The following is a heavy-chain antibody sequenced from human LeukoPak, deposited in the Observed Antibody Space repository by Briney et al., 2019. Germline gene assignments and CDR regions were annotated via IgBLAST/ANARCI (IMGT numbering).Heavy chain of an antibody. Sequence: GASVKVSCKASGYTFTGHYMHWVRQAPGQGLEWMRRSNPNSGGTNYAQKFQGRVTMTRDTSISTAYMELSRLRSDDTAVYYCAGAGYYDSSGYFDYWGQGTLVTVSS. CDR3: AGAGYYDSSGYFDY. V-gene: IGHV1-2*06. J-gene: IGHJ4*02. D-gene: IGHD3-22*01. CDR2: SNPNSGGT. CDR1: GYTFTGHY.